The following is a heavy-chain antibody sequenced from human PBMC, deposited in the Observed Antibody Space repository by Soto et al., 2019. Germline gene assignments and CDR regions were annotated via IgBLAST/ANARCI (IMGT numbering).Heavy chain of an antibody. CDR2: IKQDGSEK. Sequence: GGSLRLSCAVSGFPFSTYWMSWVRQAPGKGLEWVANIKQDGSEKYYVDSVKGRFTVSRDNAKNSLYLQMNNLRAEDTAVYYCARVSCSTTSCPYYYYFGMDAWGQGTTVTVSS. J-gene: IGHJ6*02. CDR1: GFPFSTYW. D-gene: IGHD2-2*01. V-gene: IGHV3-7*03. CDR3: ARVSCSTTSCPYYYYFGMDA.